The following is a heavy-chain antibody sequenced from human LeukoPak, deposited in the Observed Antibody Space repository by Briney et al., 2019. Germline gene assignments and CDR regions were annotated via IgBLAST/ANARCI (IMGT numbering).Heavy chain of an antibody. V-gene: IGHV1-18*01. Sequence: ASVKVSCKASGYTFTSYGISWVRQAPGQGLEWMGWISAYNGNTNYAQKLQGRVTMTTDTSTSTAYMELRSLRSDDTAVYYCARGEPYYDFWSGYIIMDVWGKGTTVTVSS. D-gene: IGHD3-3*01. J-gene: IGHJ6*03. CDR2: ISAYNGNT. CDR1: GYTFTSYG. CDR3: ARGEPYYDFWSGYIIMDV.